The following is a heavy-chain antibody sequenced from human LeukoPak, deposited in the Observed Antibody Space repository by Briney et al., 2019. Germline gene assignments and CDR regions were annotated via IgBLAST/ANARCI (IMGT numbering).Heavy chain of an antibody. Sequence: ASVKVSCKASGYTFTNHGISWVRQAPGQGLEWMAWINTYNGDTIYAQKLQGRVTMSIDTSTATAYLELRSLRSDDTAVYYCARDPSYGATPDYFDYWGQGTLVTVSS. J-gene: IGHJ4*02. D-gene: IGHD3-16*01. CDR2: INTYNGDT. CDR1: GYTFTNHG. V-gene: IGHV1-18*01. CDR3: ARDPSYGATPDYFDY.